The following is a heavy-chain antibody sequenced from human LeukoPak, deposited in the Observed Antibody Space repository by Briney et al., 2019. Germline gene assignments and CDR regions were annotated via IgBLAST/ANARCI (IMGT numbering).Heavy chain of an antibody. CDR1: GGSISSGSYY. D-gene: IGHD1-26*01. CDR3: ARHLGDTTTRGFDY. J-gene: IGHJ4*02. V-gene: IGHV4-61*02. CDR2: IYTSGST. Sequence: SETLSLTCTVSGGSISSGSYYWSWIRQPAGKGLEWIGRIYTSGSTNYNPSLKSRVTISVDTSKNQFSLKLSSVTAADTAVYYCARHLGDTTTRGFDYWGQGILVSVSS.